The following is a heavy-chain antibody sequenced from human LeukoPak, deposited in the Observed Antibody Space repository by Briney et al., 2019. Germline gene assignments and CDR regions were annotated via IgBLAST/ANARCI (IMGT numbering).Heavy chain of an antibody. CDR2: ISYDGSNK. CDR1: GFTFSSYG. D-gene: IGHD3-22*01. CDR3: AKEGPEQMIVVDY. J-gene: IGHJ4*02. V-gene: IGHV3-30*18. Sequence: GGSLRLSCAASGFTFSSYGMHWVRQAPGKGLEWVAVISYDGSNKYYADSVKGRFTISRDNSKNTLYLQMNSLRAEDTAVYYCAKEGPEQMIVVDYWGQGTLVTVSS.